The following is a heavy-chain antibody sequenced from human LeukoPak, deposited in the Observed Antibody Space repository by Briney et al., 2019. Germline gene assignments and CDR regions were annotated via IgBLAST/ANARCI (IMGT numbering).Heavy chain of an antibody. CDR3: ARDRGYSGYFDY. J-gene: IGHJ4*02. D-gene: IGHD5-12*01. V-gene: IGHV1-3*01. Sequence: ASVKVSCKASGYTFTSYAMHWVRQAPGQRLEWMGWINAGNGNTKYSQKFQGRVTITRDTSASTAYMELSSLRSEDTAVYYCARDRGYSGYFDYWGQGTLVTVSS. CDR2: INAGNGNT. CDR1: GYTFTSYA.